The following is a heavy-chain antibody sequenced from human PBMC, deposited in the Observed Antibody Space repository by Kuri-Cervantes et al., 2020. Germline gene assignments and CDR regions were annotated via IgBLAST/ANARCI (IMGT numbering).Heavy chain of an antibody. CDR2: IFSNDEK. V-gene: IGHV2-26*01. CDR3: ARQWLEDAFDI. Sequence: LRLSCAVSGYSISSGYYWGWIRQPPGKALEWLAHIFSNDEKSYSTSLKSRLTISKDTSKSQVVLTMTNMDPVDTATYYCARQWLEDAFDIWGQGTMVTVSS. J-gene: IGHJ3*02. CDR1: GYSISSGYYW. D-gene: IGHD6-19*01.